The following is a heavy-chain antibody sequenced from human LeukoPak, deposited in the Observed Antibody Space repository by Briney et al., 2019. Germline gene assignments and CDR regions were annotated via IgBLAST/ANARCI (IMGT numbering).Heavy chain of an antibody. CDR2: IIDSGST. Sequence: ASETLSLTCAVSGGSVSSGYWWSWVRQPPMKGLEWIGEIIDSGSTNYNPSLKGRITISLDKTKNQFSLNVNSVTAADTAVYYCATYGPTSGGYTFEYWGQGILVTVSS. V-gene: IGHV4-4*02. J-gene: IGHJ4*02. CDR1: GGSVSSGYW. CDR3: ATYGPTSGGYTFEY. D-gene: IGHD2-15*01.